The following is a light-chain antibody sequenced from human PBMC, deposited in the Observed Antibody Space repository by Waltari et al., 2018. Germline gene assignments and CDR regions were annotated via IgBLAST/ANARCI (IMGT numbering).Light chain of an antibody. Sequence: QSALTQPASVSGSPGQAITISCTGTSSDVGGYNYVSWYQQHPGKAPKLMIYDVSNRPSGVSNRFSGSRSGNTASLTISGLQAEDESDYYCSSYTNTNSWLFGGGTKLTVL. V-gene: IGLV2-14*01. CDR1: SSDVGGYNY. J-gene: IGLJ3*02. CDR2: DVS. CDR3: SSYTNTNSWL.